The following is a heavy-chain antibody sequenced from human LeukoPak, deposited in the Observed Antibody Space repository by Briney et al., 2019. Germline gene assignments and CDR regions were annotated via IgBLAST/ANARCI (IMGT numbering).Heavy chain of an antibody. Sequence: PGGSLRLSCAASGFTFSSYGMHWVRQAPGKGLEWVAVIWYDGSNKYYADSVKGRFTISRDNSKNTLYLQMNSLRAEDTAVYYCAEARSSGWPVTYYFDYWGQGTLVTVSS. J-gene: IGHJ4*02. D-gene: IGHD6-19*01. CDR1: GFTFSSYG. CDR2: IWYDGSNK. V-gene: IGHV3-33*06. CDR3: AEARSSGWPVTYYFDY.